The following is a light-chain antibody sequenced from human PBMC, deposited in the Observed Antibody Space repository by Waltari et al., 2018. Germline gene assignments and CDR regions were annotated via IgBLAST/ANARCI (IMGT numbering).Light chain of an antibody. V-gene: IGKV1-9*01. Sequence: DIQLTQSPSFMSASVADRVTITCRASQGISTYLAWYQQKPGKAPKLLIYAASTLQSGVPSKFSGSGSGTEFTLTISSLQPEDFAIYYCQQYKNYPWTFGQGTEVEIK. CDR3: QQYKNYPWT. CDR1: QGISTY. CDR2: AAS. J-gene: IGKJ1*01.